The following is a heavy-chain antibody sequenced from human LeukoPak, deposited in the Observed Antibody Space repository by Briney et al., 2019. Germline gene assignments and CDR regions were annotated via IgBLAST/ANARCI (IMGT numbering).Heavy chain of an antibody. D-gene: IGHD2-2*01. V-gene: IGHV3-23*01. J-gene: IGHJ4*02. CDR2: ISGNGINT. CDR3: ARGCSATCYSTFDY. Sequence: GGSLRLSCAASGFTFSSYSMSWVRQAPGKGLEWVSTISGNGINTYYADSVKGRFTISRDNSKNALYLQMNSLRTEDTAIYYCARGCSATCYSTFDYWGLGTLVTVSS. CDR1: GFTFSSYS.